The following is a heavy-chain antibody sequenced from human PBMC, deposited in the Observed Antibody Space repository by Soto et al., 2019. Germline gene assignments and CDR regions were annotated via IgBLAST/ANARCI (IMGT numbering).Heavy chain of an antibody. V-gene: IGHV3-23*01. CDR1: AFTFNNYA. CDR2: IGGSGRTT. D-gene: IGHD3-22*01. J-gene: IGHJ4*02. CDR3: AKSRYSDSSGDFYDY. Sequence: QAGGSLRLSCAASAFTFNNYAMSWVRQAPGKGLEWVSGIGGSGRTTYYADSVKGRFTISRDNSNNTLFLQMNSLRAEDTAVYYCAKSRYSDSSGDFYDYWGQGTLVTGSS.